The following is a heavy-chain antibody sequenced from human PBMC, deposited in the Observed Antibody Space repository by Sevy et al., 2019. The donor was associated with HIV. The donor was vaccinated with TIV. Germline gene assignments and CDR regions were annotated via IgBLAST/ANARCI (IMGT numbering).Heavy chain of an antibody. CDR3: AKDRFRLGDPRRASFDY. Sequence: GGSLRLSCAASGFTMSSYWVTWVRQAPGKGLEWVANIKQDGSVRKYLDSVKGRFTISRDNVKNSVYLEMNSLRVEDTAIYYCAKDRFRLGDPRRASFDYWGQGTLVTVSS. CDR2: IKQDGSVR. J-gene: IGHJ4*02. CDR1: GFTMSSYW. D-gene: IGHD2-21*02. V-gene: IGHV3-7*01.